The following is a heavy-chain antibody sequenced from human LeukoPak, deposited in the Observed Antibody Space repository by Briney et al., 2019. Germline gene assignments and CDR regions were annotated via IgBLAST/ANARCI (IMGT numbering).Heavy chain of an antibody. CDR2: VKSKSAGETT. CDR3: TLIQGWGSGSYYRDF. Sequence: GGSLRLSCTASGFTFGGYAMSWVRQAPGKGLEWVARVKSKSAGETTDYAAPVKGRFTISRDDSKNTLYLQMNSLKTEDTAVYYCTLIQGWGSGSYYRDFWGQGTLVTVSS. CDR1: GFTFGGYA. J-gene: IGHJ4*02. V-gene: IGHV3-15*01. D-gene: IGHD3-10*01.